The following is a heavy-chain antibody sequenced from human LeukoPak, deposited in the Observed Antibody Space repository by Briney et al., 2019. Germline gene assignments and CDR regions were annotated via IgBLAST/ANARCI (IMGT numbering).Heavy chain of an antibody. CDR2: IYYSGST. D-gene: IGHD4-17*01. J-gene: IGHJ4*02. CDR3: ASLNGDYAFDY. CDR1: GGSISSHY. V-gene: IGHV4-59*11. Sequence: SETLSLTCTVSGGSISSHYWSWIRQPPGKGLEWIGYIYYSGSTNNNPSLKSRVTISVDTSKNQFSLKLSSVTAADTAVYYCASLNGDYAFDYWGQGTLVTVSS.